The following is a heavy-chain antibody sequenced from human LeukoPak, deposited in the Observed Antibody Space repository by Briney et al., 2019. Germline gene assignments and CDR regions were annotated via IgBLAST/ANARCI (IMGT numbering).Heavy chain of an antibody. Sequence: PGGSLRLSCAASGFTFSSYSMNWVRQAPGKGLEWVSSISSSSSYIYYADSVKGRFTISRDNAKNSLYLQMNSLRAGDTAVYYCARALGSYTTAFDIWGQGTMVTVSS. CDR2: ISSSSSYI. CDR3: ARALGSYTTAFDI. CDR1: GFTFSSYS. V-gene: IGHV3-21*01. J-gene: IGHJ3*02. D-gene: IGHD1-26*01.